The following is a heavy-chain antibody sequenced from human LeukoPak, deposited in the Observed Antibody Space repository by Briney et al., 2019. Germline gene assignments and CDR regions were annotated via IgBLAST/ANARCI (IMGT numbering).Heavy chain of an antibody. D-gene: IGHD3-10*01. CDR1: GGSISSSNW. CDR3: ARQRGSGSYPGSPDY. CDR2: INHSGIT. J-gene: IGHJ4*02. Sequence: SETLSLTCAVSGGSISSSNWWSWVRQPPGKGLEWIGEINHSGITNYNPSLKSRVTISVDTSKNQFSLKLSSVTAADTAVYYCARQRGSGSYPGSPDYWGQGTLVTVSS. V-gene: IGHV4-4*02.